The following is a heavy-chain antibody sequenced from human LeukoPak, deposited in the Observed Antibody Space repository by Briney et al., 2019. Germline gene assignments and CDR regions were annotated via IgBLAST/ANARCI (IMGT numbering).Heavy chain of an antibody. V-gene: IGHV3-48*02. Sequence: GGSLRLSCAASGFTFSSYSMNWVRQAPGKGLEWVSYITSTSSRIHYADSVKVRFTISRDNAKNSLYLQMNILRDEDTAVYYCTRDPHALDYWGQGTLVTVSS. J-gene: IGHJ4*02. CDR1: GFTFSSYS. CDR3: TRDPHALDY. CDR2: ITSTSSRI.